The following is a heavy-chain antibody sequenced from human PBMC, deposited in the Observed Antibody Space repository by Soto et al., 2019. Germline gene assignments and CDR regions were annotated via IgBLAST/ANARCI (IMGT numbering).Heavy chain of an antibody. D-gene: IGHD3-22*01. CDR1: GFTFSTYV. V-gene: IGHV3-30-3*01. J-gene: IGHJ1*01. CDR2: ISHDESNK. CDR3: AREDESSGYAGTFHR. Sequence: GGSLRLSCAASGFTFSTYVMHWVRQVPGKGLEWVTLISHDESNKQYADSVKGRFTISRDNSKNTLSLQMDSLRAEDTAVYYCAREDESSGYAGTFHRWGQGT.